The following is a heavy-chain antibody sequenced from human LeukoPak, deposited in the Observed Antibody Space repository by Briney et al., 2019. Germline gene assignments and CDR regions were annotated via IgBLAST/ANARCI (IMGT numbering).Heavy chain of an antibody. CDR3: AREYPGTATLIDY. CDR2: ISYDGSNK. J-gene: IGHJ4*02. V-gene: IGHV3-30-3*01. D-gene: IGHD2-21*02. CDR1: GFTFSSYA. Sequence: PGRSLRLSCAASGFTFSSYAMHWVRQAPGKGLEWVAVISYDGSNKYYADSVKGRFTISRDNSKNTLYLQMNSLRAEDTAVYYCAREYPGTATLIDYWGQGTPVTVSS.